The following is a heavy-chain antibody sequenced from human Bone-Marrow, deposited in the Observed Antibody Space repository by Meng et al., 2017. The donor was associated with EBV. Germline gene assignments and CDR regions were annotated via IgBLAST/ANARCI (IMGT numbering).Heavy chain of an antibody. D-gene: IGHD4-17*01. CDR3: AKDLDSTVTTDDY. CDR1: GFTFSSYA. CDR2: ISGSGGST. V-gene: IGHV3-23*04. Sequence: LVGCGGGWVQPGGCLRLSCAASGFTFSSYAMSWVRQAPGKGLEWVSAISGSGGSTYYADSVKGRFTISRDNSKNTLYLQMYSLRAEDTAVYYCAKDLDSTVTTDDYWGQGTLVTVSS. J-gene: IGHJ4*02.